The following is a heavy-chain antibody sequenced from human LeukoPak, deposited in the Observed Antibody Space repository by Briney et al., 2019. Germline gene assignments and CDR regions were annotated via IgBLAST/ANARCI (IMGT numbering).Heavy chain of an antibody. CDR1: GDSVSSNSVT. CDR2: TYYRSTWYN. CDR3: ARRLTQYDCFDP. J-gene: IGHJ5*02. Sequence: SQTLSLTCAISGDSVSSNSVTWNWIRQSPSRGLEWLGRTYYRSTWYNDYAVSVRGRITVNPDTSKNQFSLHPNSVTPEDTAVYYYARRLTQYDCFDPWGQGILVTVSS. V-gene: IGHV6-1*01. D-gene: IGHD2-2*01.